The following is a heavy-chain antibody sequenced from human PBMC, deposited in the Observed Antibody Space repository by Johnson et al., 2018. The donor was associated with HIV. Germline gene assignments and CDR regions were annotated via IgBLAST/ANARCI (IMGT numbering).Heavy chain of an antibody. CDR1: RFTFSSYG. J-gene: IGHJ3*02. V-gene: IGHV3-30*02. CDR3: ARGIQPDAFDI. CDR2: IRYDGSEK. Sequence: QVQLVESGGGVVQPGGYLRLSCAASRFTFSSYGMHWVRQAPGKGLEWVTFIRYDGSEKYFADSVKGRFTISRDNSKNTLYLQMSSLRLEDTAVYYCARGIQPDAFDIWGQGTMVTVSS. D-gene: IGHD2-2*01.